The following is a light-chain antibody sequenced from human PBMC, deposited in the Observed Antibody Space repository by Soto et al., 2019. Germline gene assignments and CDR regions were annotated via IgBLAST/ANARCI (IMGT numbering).Light chain of an antibody. CDR2: RAS. CDR1: ERINAW. CDR3: QQYGSYPWT. V-gene: IGKV1-5*03. J-gene: IGKJ1*01. Sequence: DIQMTQSPSTLSASVGDRVTITCRASERINAWVAWYQQKPGEAPKLLIYRASTSQSGVPSRFSGGGYGTTFTLSITSLQPDDFATYYCQQYGSYPWTFGQGTEVEL.